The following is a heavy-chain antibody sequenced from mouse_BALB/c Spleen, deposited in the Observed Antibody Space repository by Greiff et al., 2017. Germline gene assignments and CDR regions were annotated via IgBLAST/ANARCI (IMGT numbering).Heavy chain of an antibody. J-gene: IGHJ3*01. D-gene: IGHD2-3*01. CDR1: GYTFTSYW. CDR3: ARLGDGYYGFAY. CDR2: INPSTGYT. Sequence: VQLQQSGAELAKPGASVKMSCKASGYTFTSYWMHWVKQRPGQGLEWIGYINPSTGYTEYNQKFKDKATLTADKSSSTAYMQLSSLTSEDSAVYYCARLGDGYYGFAYWGQGTLGTVSA. V-gene: IGHV1-7*01.